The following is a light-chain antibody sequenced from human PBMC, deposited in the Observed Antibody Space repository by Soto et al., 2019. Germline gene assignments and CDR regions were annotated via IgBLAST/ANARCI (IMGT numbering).Light chain of an antibody. Sequence: EIVLTQSPATLSLSPGERATLSCRASQSVSNYLAWYQQKPGQAPRLLIYDTFYSATGIPARFSGSGSGTDFTLTISSLEPEDFAVYYCQQRSNWPPITFGQGTRLEIK. CDR3: QQRSNWPPIT. V-gene: IGKV3-11*01. CDR2: DTF. J-gene: IGKJ5*01. CDR1: QSVSNY.